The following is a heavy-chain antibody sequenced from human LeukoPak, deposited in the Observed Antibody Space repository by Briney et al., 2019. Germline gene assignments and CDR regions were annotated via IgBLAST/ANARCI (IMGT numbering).Heavy chain of an antibody. Sequence: SETLSLTCTVSSGSLSSHYWSWIRQSPGKGLEWIGYIYYSGTTNYNPSLKSRVTISVDTSKNQFSLKLSSVPAADTAVYYCARDLSLDYWGQGTLVTVSS. J-gene: IGHJ4*02. CDR3: ARDLSLDY. V-gene: IGHV4-59*11. CDR1: SGSLSSHY. CDR2: IYYSGTT.